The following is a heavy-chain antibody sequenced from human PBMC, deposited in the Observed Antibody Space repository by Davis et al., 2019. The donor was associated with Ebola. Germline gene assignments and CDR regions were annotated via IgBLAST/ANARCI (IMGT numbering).Heavy chain of an antibody. D-gene: IGHD6-13*01. CDR3: ASIYSSSWSYFDY. J-gene: IGHJ4*02. V-gene: IGHV5-51*01. CDR1: GYNFAAYW. CDR2: IYPGDSDT. Sequence: GESLKISCKTSGYNFAAYWIGWVRQKPGEGLEWMGIIYPGDSDTRYSPSFQGQVTISADKSISTAYLQWSSLKASDTAMYYCASIYSSSWSYFDYWGQGTLVTVSS.